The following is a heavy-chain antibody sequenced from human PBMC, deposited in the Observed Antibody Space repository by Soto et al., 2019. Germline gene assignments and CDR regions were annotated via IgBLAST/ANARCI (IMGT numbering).Heavy chain of an antibody. D-gene: IGHD3-3*01. CDR3: ARGDYDFWSGHNYYYYGMDV. Sequence: ASVKVSCKASGYTFTSYCISWVLQAPGQGLEWMGWISAYNGNTNYAQKLQGRVTMTTDTSTSTAYMELRSLRSDDTAVYYCARGDYDFWSGHNYYYYGMDVWGQGTTVTVSS. J-gene: IGHJ6*02. CDR2: ISAYNGNT. V-gene: IGHV1-18*01. CDR1: GYTFTSYC.